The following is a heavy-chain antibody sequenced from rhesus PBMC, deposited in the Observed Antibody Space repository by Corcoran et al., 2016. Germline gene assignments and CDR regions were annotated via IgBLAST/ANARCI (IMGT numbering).Heavy chain of an antibody. CDR1: GYSFTSYW. V-gene: IGHV5-2*01. D-gene: IGHD6-25*01. CDR2: LDPSDSAT. J-gene: IGHJ4*01. CDR3: AKELIAAAGIEY. Sequence: EVQLVQSGAEVKRPGESLKISCKTSGYSFTSYWIRWVRQMPGKGLEGMGALDPSDSATTYSPSFQGQVTISADKSISTAYLQWSSLKASDSATYYCAKELIAAAGIEYWGQGVLVTVSS.